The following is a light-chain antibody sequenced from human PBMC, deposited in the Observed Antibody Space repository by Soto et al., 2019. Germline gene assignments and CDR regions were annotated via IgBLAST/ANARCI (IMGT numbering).Light chain of an antibody. Sequence: QSVLTQPASVSGSPGQSITISCTGTSSDVGGYNYVSWYQQHPGKAPKLMIYDVSNRPSGVSNRFSGSKSGNTASQTISGLQAEDEADYYCSSYTSSSTSYVFGTGTKLTVL. CDR1: SSDVGGYNY. CDR2: DVS. CDR3: SSYTSSSTSYV. V-gene: IGLV2-14*01. J-gene: IGLJ1*01.